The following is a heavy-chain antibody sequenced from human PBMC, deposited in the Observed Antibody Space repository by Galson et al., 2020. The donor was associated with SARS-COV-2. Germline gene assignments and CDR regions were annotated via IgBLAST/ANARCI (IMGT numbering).Heavy chain of an antibody. CDR3: AKDPPRYRGRFYDSYFAY. V-gene: IGHV3-30*18. CDR2: ISYDGSNE. CDR1: GYTFRSSG. J-gene: IGHJ4*02. D-gene: IGHD1-26*01. Sequence: GESLKISCAASGYTFRSSGMHWVSKAPGKGLEWVAFISYDGSNEDYSDSVKGRFTISRDNSKNTLYLQMNSLRGEDTAVYYCAKDPPRYRGRFYDSYFAYWGRGTLVTVSS.